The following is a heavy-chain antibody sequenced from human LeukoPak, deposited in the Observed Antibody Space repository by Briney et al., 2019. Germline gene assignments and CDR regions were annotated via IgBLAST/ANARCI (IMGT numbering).Heavy chain of an antibody. D-gene: IGHD2-2*01. V-gene: IGHV3-7*01. CDR1: GFTFSNYG. J-gene: IGHJ4*02. CDR2: ITQDGNEK. Sequence: GGSLRLSCAASGFTFSNYGMNWVRQAPGKGLEWVANITQDGNEKYYADSLKGRFTISRDNAKNTVYLQMSSLRAEDTAVYYCAKDLGYCSSTRWSGDGYWGQGTLVTVSS. CDR3: AKDLGYCSSTRWSGDGY.